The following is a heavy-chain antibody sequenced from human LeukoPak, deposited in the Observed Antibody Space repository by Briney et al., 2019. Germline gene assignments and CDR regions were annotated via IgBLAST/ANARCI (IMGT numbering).Heavy chain of an antibody. CDR3: ARGRTLDY. Sequence: SETLSLTCTVSGGSISSYYWSWIRQPPGKGLEWIGYIYYSGSTYYNPSLKSRVTISVDTSKNQFSLKLSSVTAADTAVYYCARGRTLDYWGQGTLVTVSS. V-gene: IGHV4-59*06. CDR2: IYYSGST. J-gene: IGHJ4*02. D-gene: IGHD3-10*01. CDR1: GGSISSYY.